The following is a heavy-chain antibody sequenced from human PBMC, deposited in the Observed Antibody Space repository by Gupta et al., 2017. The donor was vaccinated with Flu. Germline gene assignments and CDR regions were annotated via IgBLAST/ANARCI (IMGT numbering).Heavy chain of an antibody. Sequence: QVQLVQSGAEVEKPGASVKVSCKASGYPFTNSDINWVRQATGQGLEWMGWMNPNSGNTGYAQQFQGRVTMTRDTSINTAYVELSNLRSEDTAVYYCAIVGDHCSSTSCYEFWGQGTRVTVSS. J-gene: IGHJ3*01. CDR3: AIVGDHCSSTSCYEF. CDR1: GYPFTNSD. V-gene: IGHV1-8*02. CDR2: MNPNSGNT. D-gene: IGHD2-2*01.